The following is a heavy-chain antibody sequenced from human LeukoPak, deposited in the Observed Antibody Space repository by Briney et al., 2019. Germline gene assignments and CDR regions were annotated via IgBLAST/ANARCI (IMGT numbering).Heavy chain of an antibody. CDR1: GGSTSGGNYY. CDR3: ARLGAGPTYYDFWSGYSSFYFDY. D-gene: IGHD3-3*01. Sequence: PSETLSLTCIVSGGSTSGGNYYWGWIRRPPGKGLEWIGGISSSGNTYYNPSLKSRITISVDTSKNHFSLKLGSVTAADTAVYYCARLGAGPTYYDFWSGYSSFYFDYWGQGTLVTVSS. V-gene: IGHV4-39*02. CDR2: ISSSGNT. J-gene: IGHJ4*02.